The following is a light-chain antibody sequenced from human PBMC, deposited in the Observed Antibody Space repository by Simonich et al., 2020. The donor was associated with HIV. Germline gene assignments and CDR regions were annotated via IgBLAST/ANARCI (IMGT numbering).Light chain of an antibody. CDR1: QSVSSN. CDR2: GAS. CDR3: QQYNNWPPLT. V-gene: IGKV3-15*01. Sequence: EIVMTQSPATLSVSPGERATRSCRASQSVSSNLAWYQQKPGQAPRLLIYGASTRATGIPARFSGSGSETEFTLTISSLQSEDVAVYYCQQYNNWPPLTFGGGTKVEIK. J-gene: IGKJ4*01.